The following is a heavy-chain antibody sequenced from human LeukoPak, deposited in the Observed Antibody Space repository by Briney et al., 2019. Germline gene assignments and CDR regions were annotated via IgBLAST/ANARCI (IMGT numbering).Heavy chain of an antibody. CDR2: ISYDASNK. Sequence: GGSLRLSCAASGFTLSSYAMHWVRQAPGKGLEWVAVISYDASNKYYADSAKGRFTISRDNSKNTLYLQMNSLRAEDTAVYYCAGDYDSSSYYYVGTTVTYWGQGTLVTVSS. CDR3: AGDYDSSSYYYVGTTVTY. D-gene: IGHD3-22*01. J-gene: IGHJ4*02. V-gene: IGHV3-30*04. CDR1: GFTLSSYA.